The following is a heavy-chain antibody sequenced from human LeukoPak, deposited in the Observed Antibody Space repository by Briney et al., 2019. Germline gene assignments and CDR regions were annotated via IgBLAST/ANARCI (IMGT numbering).Heavy chain of an antibody. J-gene: IGHJ4*02. D-gene: IGHD2-2*01. V-gene: IGHV4-38-2*01. CDR2: IYHSGST. CDR3: ARGVGYCSSTSCYATNFDY. Sequence: SETLSLTCAVSGYSISSGYYWGWIRQPPGKGLEWIGSIYHSGSTYYNPSLKSRVTISLDTSKNQFSLKLSSVTAADTAVYYCARGVGYCSSTSCYATNFDYWGQGTLVTVSS. CDR1: GYSISSGYY.